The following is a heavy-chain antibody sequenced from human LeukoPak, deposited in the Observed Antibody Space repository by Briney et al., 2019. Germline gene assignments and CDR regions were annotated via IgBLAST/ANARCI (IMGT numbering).Heavy chain of an antibody. J-gene: IGHJ4*02. Sequence: GASVKVSCKGSGYTFTGYYMHWVRQAPGQGLEWMGWINPNSGGTNYAQKFQGWVTMTRDTSISTAYMELSRLRSDDTAVYYCARDRSPGNYGSGSYSPHFDYWGQGTLVTVSS. D-gene: IGHD3-10*01. CDR2: INPNSGGT. V-gene: IGHV1-2*04. CDR1: GYTFTGYY. CDR3: ARDRSPGNYGSGSYSPHFDY.